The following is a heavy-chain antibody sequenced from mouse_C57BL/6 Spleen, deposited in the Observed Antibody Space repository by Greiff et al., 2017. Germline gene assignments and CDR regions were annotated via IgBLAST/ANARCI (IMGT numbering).Heavy chain of an antibody. V-gene: IGHV1-80*01. CDR1: GYAFSSYW. CDR2: IYPGDGDT. J-gene: IGHJ2*01. Sequence: VQLQQSGAELAKPGASVKLSCKASGYAFSSYWMNWVKQRPGKGLEWIGQIYPGDGDTYYNGKFKGKATLTADKSSSTAYLQLSSLTSEDSAVYISARVEVNYVGYWGQGTTLTVSS. D-gene: IGHD2-2*01. CDR3: ARVEVNYVGY.